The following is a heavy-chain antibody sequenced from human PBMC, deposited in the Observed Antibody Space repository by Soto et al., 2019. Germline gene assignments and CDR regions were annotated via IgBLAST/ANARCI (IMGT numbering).Heavy chain of an antibody. CDR1: GYTFTSYY. V-gene: IGHV1-46*03. CDR3: ARDIPYYDFWSGRDY. Sequence: ASVKVSCTASGYTFTSYYMHWVRQAPGQGLEWMGIINPSGGSTSYAQKFQGRVTMTRDTSTSTVYMELSSLRSGDTAVYYCARDIPYYDFWSGRDYWGQGTLVTVSS. J-gene: IGHJ4*02. D-gene: IGHD3-3*01. CDR2: INPSGGST.